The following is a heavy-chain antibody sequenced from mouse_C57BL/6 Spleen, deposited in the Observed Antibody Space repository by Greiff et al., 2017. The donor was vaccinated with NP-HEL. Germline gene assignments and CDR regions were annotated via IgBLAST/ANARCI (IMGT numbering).Heavy chain of an antibody. CDR2: INPYNGGT. CDR1: GYTFTDYY. Sequence: EVQLQQSGPVLVKPGASVKMSCKASGYTFTDYYMNWVKQSHGKSLEWIGVINPYNGGTSYNQKFKGKATLTVDKSSSTAYMELNSLTSEDSAVYYCASGLLRREAMDYWGQGTSVTVSS. CDR3: ASGLLRREAMDY. D-gene: IGHD1-1*01. V-gene: IGHV1-19*01. J-gene: IGHJ4*01.